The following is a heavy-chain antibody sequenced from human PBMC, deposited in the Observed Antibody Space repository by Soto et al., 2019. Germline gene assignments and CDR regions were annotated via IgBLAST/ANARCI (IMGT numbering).Heavy chain of an antibody. CDR1: GFTFRSYG. Sequence: PGGSLRLSCASSGFTFRSYGMHWVRQAPGKGLEWVALISYDGSNKYYTDSVKGRFTISRDNSKNTLYLQMNRLRAEDTPVYSFATDLSPFTIFGIDYWGQGTLVTVSS. V-gene: IGHV3-30*03. CDR2: ISYDGSNK. D-gene: IGHD3-3*01. J-gene: IGHJ4*02. CDR3: ATDLSPFTIFGIDY.